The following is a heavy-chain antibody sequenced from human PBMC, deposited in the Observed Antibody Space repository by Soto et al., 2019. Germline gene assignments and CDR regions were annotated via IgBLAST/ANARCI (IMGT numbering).Heavy chain of an antibody. J-gene: IGHJ6*02. Sequence: EVQLVESGGGLVQPGGSLRLSCAASGFTSSSYWMHWVRQAPGKGLVWVSRINSGDGSITGYVDSVKGRFTVSRDNAKNTLYLQLNSLGVEDTAVYYCARGPRLGFYGMDVWGQGTTVTVSS. CDR3: ARGPRLGFYGMDV. CDR1: GFTSSSYW. CDR2: INSGDGSIT. D-gene: IGHD3-16*01. V-gene: IGHV3-74*01.